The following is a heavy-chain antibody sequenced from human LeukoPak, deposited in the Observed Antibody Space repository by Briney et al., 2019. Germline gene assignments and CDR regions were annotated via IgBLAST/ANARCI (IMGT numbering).Heavy chain of an antibody. CDR1: GFTFSSYA. D-gene: IGHD6-13*01. CDR3: ARERGPNSSSWFDTSSGLDY. V-gene: IGHV3-23*01. Sequence: PGGSLRLSCTASGFTFSSYAMSWVRQAPGKGLEWVSAISGSGGSTYYADSVKGRFTISRDNAKNSLYLQMNSLRAEDTAVYYCARERGPNSSSWFDTSSGLDYWGQGTLVTVSS. CDR2: ISGSGGST. J-gene: IGHJ4*02.